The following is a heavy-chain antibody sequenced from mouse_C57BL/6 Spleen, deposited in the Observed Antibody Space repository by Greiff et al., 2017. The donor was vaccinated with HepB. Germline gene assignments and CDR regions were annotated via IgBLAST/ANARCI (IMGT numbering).Heavy chain of an antibody. CDR3: ARWDYYGSIYAMDY. D-gene: IGHD1-1*01. Sequence: QVQLQQPGAELVRPGSSVKLSCKASGYTFTSYWMHWVKQRPIQGLEWIGNIDPSDSETHYNQKFKDKATLTVDKSSSTAYMQLSSLTSEDSAVYYCARWDYYGSIYAMDYWGQGTSVTVSS. CDR1: GYTFTSYW. J-gene: IGHJ4*01. V-gene: IGHV1-52*01. CDR2: IDPSDSET.